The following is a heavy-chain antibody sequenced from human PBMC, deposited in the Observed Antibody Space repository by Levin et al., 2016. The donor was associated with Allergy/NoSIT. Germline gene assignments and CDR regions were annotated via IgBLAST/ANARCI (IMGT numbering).Heavy chain of an antibody. CDR2: INPTGGST. J-gene: IGHJ4*02. Sequence: WVRQAPGQGLEWMGIINPTGGSTKYAQKFQGRLTMTRDTSTSTVYMELSSLRSEDTAVYYCTRSEIVGATGYFDYWGQGTLVTVSS. D-gene: IGHD1-26*01. V-gene: IGHV1-46*03. CDR3: TRSEIVGATGYFDY.